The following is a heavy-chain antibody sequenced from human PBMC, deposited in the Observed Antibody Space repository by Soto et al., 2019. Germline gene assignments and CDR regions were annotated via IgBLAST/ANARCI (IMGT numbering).Heavy chain of an antibody. CDR3: ARSRIQLWYFDY. J-gene: IGHJ4*02. D-gene: IGHD5-18*01. CDR2: IYYSGST. V-gene: IGHV4-31*03. CDR1: GGSISSGGYY. Sequence: SETLSLTCTVSGGSISSGGYYWSWIRQHPGKGLEWIGYIYYSGSTYYNPSLKSRVTISVDTSKNQFSLKLSSVTAADTAVYYCARSRIQLWYFDYWGQGTLVTVSS.